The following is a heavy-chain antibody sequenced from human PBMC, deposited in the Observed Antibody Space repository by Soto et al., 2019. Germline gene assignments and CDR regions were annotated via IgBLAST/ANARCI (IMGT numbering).Heavy chain of an antibody. Sequence: VQLVESGGGVVQPGRSLRLSCAASGFTFSDYAMHWVRQAPGKGLEWVAVVSHDGRNTHYADSVKDRFTIARDSSKNTVSRELTSLRAEETAVDFRAKGGRQCLVASDVNSWGQGALVTGSS. CDR3: AKGGRQCLVASDVNS. V-gene: IGHV3-30*18. J-gene: IGHJ4*02. CDR2: VSHDGRNT. CDR1: GFTFSDYA. D-gene: IGHD6-19*01.